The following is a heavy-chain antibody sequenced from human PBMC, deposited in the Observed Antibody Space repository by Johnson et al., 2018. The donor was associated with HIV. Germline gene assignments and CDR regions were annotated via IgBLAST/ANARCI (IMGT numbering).Heavy chain of an antibody. CDR2: INSDGSST. Sequence: VQLVESGGGLVQPGGSLRLSCAASGFTFSSYWMHWVRQAPGKGLVWVSRINSDGSSTSYADSVKGRFTISRDNAKNTLYLQMNSLRAEDTAVYYCAKGLGRAAAGTRNAFDIWGQGTMVTVSS. CDR3: AKGLGRAAAGTRNAFDI. CDR1: GFTFSSYW. V-gene: IGHV3-74*02. J-gene: IGHJ3*02. D-gene: IGHD6-13*01.